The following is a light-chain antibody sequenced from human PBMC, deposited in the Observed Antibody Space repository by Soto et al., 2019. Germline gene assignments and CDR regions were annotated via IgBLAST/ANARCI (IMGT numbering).Light chain of an antibody. Sequence: QPLLPQPASVAVAPGQSLTISSTATSRKVGGYKYVSWYQQHPGKAPKLIIYEVSNRPSGVSNRFSGSKSGNTASLTISGLQAEDENDYYCNSFTSSSTYVFGTGTKFT. CDR3: NSFTSSSTYV. J-gene: IGLJ1*01. CDR1: SRKVGGYKY. CDR2: EVS. V-gene: IGLV2-14*01.